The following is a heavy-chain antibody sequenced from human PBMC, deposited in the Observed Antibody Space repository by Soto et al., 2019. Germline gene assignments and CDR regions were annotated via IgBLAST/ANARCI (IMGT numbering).Heavy chain of an antibody. CDR2: ISDDGSTA. Sequence: GGSLRLSCAVSGFTFSAYWMHWVRQVPGKGLTWVSRISDDGSTATYADSVKGRFVISRDNAKNSLYLEMNTLRVDDSGLYYCAGGPRVSSTGTGAHWGRGTLVTVSS. CDR1: GFTFSAYW. V-gene: IGHV3-74*01. D-gene: IGHD1-1*01. J-gene: IGHJ4*02. CDR3: AGGPRVSSTGTGAH.